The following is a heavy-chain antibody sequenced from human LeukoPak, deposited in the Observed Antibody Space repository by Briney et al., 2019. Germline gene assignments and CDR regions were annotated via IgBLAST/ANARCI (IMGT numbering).Heavy chain of an antibody. J-gene: IGHJ4*01. CDR2: ISSSSSTI. V-gene: IGHV3-48*04. CDR1: GFTFSSYS. Sequence: GGSLRLSCAASGFTFSSYSMNWVRQAPGKGLEWVSYISSSSSTIYYADSVKGRFTISRDNAKNSLYLQMNSLRAEDTAVYYCARDLVVVTDDYWGHGTLVTVSS. D-gene: IGHD2-21*02. CDR3: ARDLVVVTDDY.